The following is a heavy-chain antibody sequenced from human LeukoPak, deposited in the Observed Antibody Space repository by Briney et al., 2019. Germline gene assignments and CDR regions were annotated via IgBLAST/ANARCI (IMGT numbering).Heavy chain of an antibody. Sequence: PGTSLRLSCAASGFAFNTYAMHWVRQAPGKGLEWVTLIWHDGSHKFYIDSVRGRFTISRDNSKNTLYLQMNSLRAEDTAVYYCAKATDYYDSSGYYHRPDYWGQGTLVTVSS. CDR3: AKATDYYDSSGYYHRPDY. J-gene: IGHJ4*02. D-gene: IGHD3-22*01. V-gene: IGHV3-33*06. CDR2: IWHDGSHK. CDR1: GFAFNTYA.